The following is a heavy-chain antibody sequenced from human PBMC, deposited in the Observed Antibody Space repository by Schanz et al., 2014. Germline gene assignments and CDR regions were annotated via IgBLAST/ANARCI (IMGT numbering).Heavy chain of an antibody. CDR3: AKVRYSSGWRGDYFDE. V-gene: IGHV3-23*04. D-gene: IGHD6-25*01. CDR1: EFTFSTDA. Sequence: VQLVESGGGVVQPGGSLRLSCAASEFTFSTDAMSWVRQAPGKGLEWVSAISGSGGSTYYADSVKGRFTISRDNSKNTLYLQMNSLRAEDTAVYYCAKVRYSSGWRGDYFDEWGQGTLVTVSS. J-gene: IGHJ4*02. CDR2: ISGSGGST.